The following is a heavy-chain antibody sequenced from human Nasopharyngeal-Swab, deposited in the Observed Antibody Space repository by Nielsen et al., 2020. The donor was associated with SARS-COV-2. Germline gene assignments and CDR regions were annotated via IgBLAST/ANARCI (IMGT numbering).Heavy chain of an antibody. D-gene: IGHD3-22*01. V-gene: IGHV1-69*13. CDR3: ARGWFDYDNSGYPRKWFDP. CDR1: GGSFSSYG. Sequence: SSVKVSCKASGGSFSSYGIGWVRQAAGQGLEWMGGIIPLFGTANYAQKFQGRVTITADESANTAYMELRSLRSEDTAVYYCARGWFDYDNSGYPRKWFDPWGQGTLVTVSS. J-gene: IGHJ5*02. CDR2: IIPLFGTA.